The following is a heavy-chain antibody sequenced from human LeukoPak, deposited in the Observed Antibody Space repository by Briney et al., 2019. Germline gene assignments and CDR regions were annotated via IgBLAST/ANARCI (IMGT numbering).Heavy chain of an antibody. CDR3: ARDTCSGGSCYSDYYYMDV. D-gene: IGHD2-15*01. J-gene: IGHJ6*03. CDR2: INSDGSTT. Sequence: PGGSLRLSCAASGFTFSSYWMHWVRQAPGKGVVWVSRINSDGSTTTYEDSVKGRFTFSRDNAKHSLYLQMNSLRAEDTAVYYCARDTCSGGSCYSDYYYMDVWGKGTTVTVSS. CDR1: GFTFSSYW. V-gene: IGHV3-74*01.